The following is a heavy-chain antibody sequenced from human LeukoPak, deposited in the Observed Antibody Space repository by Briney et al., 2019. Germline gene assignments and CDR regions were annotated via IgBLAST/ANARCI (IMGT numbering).Heavy chain of an antibody. V-gene: IGHV3-21*01. CDR1: GFTFSSYS. D-gene: IGHD6-19*01. CDR3: GGGLYSSGWYSDY. CDR2: ISSGGSTI. J-gene: IGHJ4*02. Sequence: GGSLRLSCAASGFTFSSYSMNWVRQAPGKGLEWVTSISSGGSTIYYAVSVKGRFSISRAIAKNSLYLQMNSQKATDTAVYDCGGGLYSSGWYSDYWGQGTLVTVSS.